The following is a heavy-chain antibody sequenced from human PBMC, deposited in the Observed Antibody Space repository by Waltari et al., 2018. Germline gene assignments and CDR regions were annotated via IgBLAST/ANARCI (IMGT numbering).Heavy chain of an antibody. CDR1: GGSISSSSYY. V-gene: IGHV4-39*07. CDR3: ARELRDYYYMDV. J-gene: IGHJ6*03. Sequence: QLQLQESGPGLVKPSETLSLTCTVSGGSISSSSYYWGWIRQPPGKGLEGVGSIYYSGSTYYNPSLKSRVTISVDTSKNQFSLKLSSVTAADTAVYYCARELRDYYYMDVWGKGTTVTISS. CDR2: IYYSGST.